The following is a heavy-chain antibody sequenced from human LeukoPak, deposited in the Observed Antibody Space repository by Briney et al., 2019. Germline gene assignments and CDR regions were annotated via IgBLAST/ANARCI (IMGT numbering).Heavy chain of an antibody. CDR2: IYYSGST. D-gene: IGHD6-6*01. Sequence: PSETLSLTCTVSGGSISSYYWSWIRQPPGKGLEWIGYIYYSGSTNYNPSLKSRVTISVDTSKSQFSLKLSSVTAADTAVYYCARDSPGSGYSSSSVDYWGQGTLVTVSS. J-gene: IGHJ4*02. CDR1: GGSISSYY. V-gene: IGHV4-59*12. CDR3: ARDSPGSGYSSSSVDY.